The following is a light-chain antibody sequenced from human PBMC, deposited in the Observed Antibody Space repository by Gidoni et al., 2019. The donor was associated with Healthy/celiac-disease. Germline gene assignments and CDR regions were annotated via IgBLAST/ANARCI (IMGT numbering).Light chain of an antibody. CDR3: QQYNNWPRT. V-gene: IGKV3-15*01. Sequence: EIMMPQSPATLSVSPGETATLSCRASQSVSSNLAWYQQKPGQAPRLLIYGASTRATGIPARFSGSGSGTEFTLTISSLQSEDFAVYYCQQYNNWPRTFGGGTKVEIK. CDR2: GAS. J-gene: IGKJ4*01. CDR1: QSVSSN.